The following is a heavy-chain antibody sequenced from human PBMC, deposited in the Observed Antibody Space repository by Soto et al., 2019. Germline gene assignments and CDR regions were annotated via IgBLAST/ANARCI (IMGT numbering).Heavy chain of an antibody. V-gene: IGHV3-30-3*01. D-gene: IGHD3-3*01. CDR1: GFTFSSYA. Sequence: GGSLRLSCAASGFTFSSYAMHWVRQAPGKGLEWVAVISYDGSNKYYADSVKGRFTISRDNSKNTLYLQMNSLRAEDTAVYYCARGRIKITIFGVVINYYYYYGMDVWGQGTMVTVSS. CDR3: ARGRIKITIFGVVINYYYYYGMDV. J-gene: IGHJ6*02. CDR2: ISYDGSNK.